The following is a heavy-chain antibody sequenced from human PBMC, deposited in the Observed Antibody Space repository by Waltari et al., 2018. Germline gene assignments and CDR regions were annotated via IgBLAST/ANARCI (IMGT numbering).Heavy chain of an antibody. Sequence: QVQLQQWGAGLLKPSETLSLTCAVYGGSFSGYYWSWIRQPPGKGLEWIGEINHSGSTNSTPSLKSRVTISVATSKNQFSLKLSSVTAADTAVYYCARVSLNTDYDSSGYDYWGQGTLVTVSS. CDR2: INHSGST. V-gene: IGHV4-34*01. CDR1: GGSFSGYY. CDR3: ARVSLNTDYDSSGYDY. D-gene: IGHD3-22*01. J-gene: IGHJ4*02.